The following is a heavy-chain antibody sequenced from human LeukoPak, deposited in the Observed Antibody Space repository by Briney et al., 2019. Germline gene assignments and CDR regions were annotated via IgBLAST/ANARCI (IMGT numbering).Heavy chain of an antibody. V-gene: IGHV4-39*07. CDR3: ASALPFQLVH. D-gene: IGHD6-13*01. CDR2: IYHTGTT. Sequence: SETPSLTCTVSGGSISSSSYYWGWIRQPPGKGLEWIGEIYHTGTTNYNPSLKSRVTISVDMSKNQFSLKLSSVTAADTAVYYCASALPFQLVHWGQGTLVTVSS. J-gene: IGHJ4*02. CDR1: GGSISSSSYY.